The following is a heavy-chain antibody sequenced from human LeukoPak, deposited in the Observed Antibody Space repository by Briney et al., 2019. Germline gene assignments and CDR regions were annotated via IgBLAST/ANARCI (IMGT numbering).Heavy chain of an antibody. V-gene: IGHV5-51*03. CDR1: GYSFTSYW. Sequence: GESLKISCKGSGYSFTSYWIGWVRQMPGKGREWMGIIYPGDSDTRYSPSFQGQVTISADKSISTAYLQWSSLKASDTAMYYCASPDYYDSSGYSPGVGYWGQGTLVTVSS. CDR2: IYPGDSDT. CDR3: ASPDYYDSSGYSPGVGY. D-gene: IGHD3-22*01. J-gene: IGHJ4*01.